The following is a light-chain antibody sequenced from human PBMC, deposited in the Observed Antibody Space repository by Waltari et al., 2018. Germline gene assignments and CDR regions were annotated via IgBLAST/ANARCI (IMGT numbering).Light chain of an antibody. CDR3: SSYTSSSTRV. J-gene: IGLJ2*01. V-gene: IGLV2-14*03. Sequence: QSALTQPASVSGSPGQSITIPCTGTSRAVGGYNHVPWYQQHPGKAPKLMIYDVSNRPSGVSNRFSGSKSGNTASLTISGLQAEDEADYYCSSYTSSSTRVFGGGTKLTVL. CDR1: SRAVGGYNH. CDR2: DVS.